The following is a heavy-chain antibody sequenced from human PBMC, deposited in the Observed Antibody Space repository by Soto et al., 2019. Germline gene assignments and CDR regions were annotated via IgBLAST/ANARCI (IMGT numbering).Heavy chain of an antibody. CDR2: IYSSGST. D-gene: IGHD2-2*01. CDR3: EREPPYPSYCSSTSCYGDYFDY. V-gene: IGHV3-53*01. Sequence: PGGSLRLSCAASGFSVSSNYISWVRQAPGKGLEWVSVIYSSGSTYYADSVKGRFTISRDNSKNTLYLQMNSLRAEDTAVYYCEREPPYPSYCSSTSCYGDYFDYWGQGTLVTVSS. J-gene: IGHJ4*02. CDR1: GFSVSSNY.